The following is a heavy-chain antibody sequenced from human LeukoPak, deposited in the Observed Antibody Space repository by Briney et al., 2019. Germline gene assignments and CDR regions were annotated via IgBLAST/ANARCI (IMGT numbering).Heavy chain of an antibody. CDR3: AKTRPPSTLYYFDY. Sequence: GGSLRLSCAASGFIFSSYWMYWVRQAPGKGLEWVSAISGSGGNTYYADSVKGRFTISRDNSKNTLYLQMNSLRAEDTAVYYCAKTRPPSTLYYFDYWGQGTLVTVSS. J-gene: IGHJ4*02. CDR2: ISGSGGNT. D-gene: IGHD6-6*01. V-gene: IGHV3-23*01. CDR1: GFIFSSYW.